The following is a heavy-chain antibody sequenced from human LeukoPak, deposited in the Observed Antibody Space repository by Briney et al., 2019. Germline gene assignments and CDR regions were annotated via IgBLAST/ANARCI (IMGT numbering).Heavy chain of an antibody. Sequence: ASVKVSCKASGGTFSSYAISWVRQAPGQGLEWMGGIIPIFGTANCAQKFQGRVTITADESTSTAYMELSSLRSEDTAVYYCARPGIAAAGTFDYWGQGTLVTVSS. CDR1: GGTFSSYA. D-gene: IGHD6-13*01. CDR3: ARPGIAAAGTFDY. J-gene: IGHJ4*02. CDR2: IIPIFGTA. V-gene: IGHV1-69*13.